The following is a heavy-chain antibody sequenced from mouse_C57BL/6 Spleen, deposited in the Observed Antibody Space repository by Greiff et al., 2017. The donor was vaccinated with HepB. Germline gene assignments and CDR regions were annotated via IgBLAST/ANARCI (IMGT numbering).Heavy chain of an antibody. CDR1: GFSFNTYA. CDR3: MRHGGSSYSYYAMDY. CDR2: IRSKSNNYAT. D-gene: IGHD1-1*01. J-gene: IGHJ4*01. Sequence: EVQLVESGGGLVQPKGSLKLSCAASGFSFNTYAMNWVRQAPGKGLEWVARIRSKSNNYATYYADSVKDRFTISRDDSESMLYLQMNNLKTEDTAMYYGMRHGGSSYSYYAMDYWGQGTSVTVSS. V-gene: IGHV10-1*01.